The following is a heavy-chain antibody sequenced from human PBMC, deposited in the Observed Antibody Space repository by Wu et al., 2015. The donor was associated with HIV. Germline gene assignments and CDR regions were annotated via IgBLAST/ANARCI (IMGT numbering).Heavy chain of an antibody. CDR2: INPNSGGT. V-gene: IGHV1-2*02. J-gene: IGHJ4*02. D-gene: IGHD2-2*01. CDR3: ARDLGYCSSTSCYAGIGY. CDR1: GYTFTGYY. Sequence: QVQLVQSGAEVKKPGASVKVSCKASGYTFTGYYMHWVRQAPGQGLEWMGWINPNSGGTDYAQKFQGRVTMTRDTSISTAYMELSRLRSDDTAVYYCARDLGYCSSTSCYAGIGYWGQGTLVTVSS.